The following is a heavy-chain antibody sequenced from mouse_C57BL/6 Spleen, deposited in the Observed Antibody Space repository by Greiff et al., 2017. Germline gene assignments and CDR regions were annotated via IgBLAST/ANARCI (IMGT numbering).Heavy chain of an antibody. Sequence: QVQLKQSGAELARPGASVKLSCKASGYTFTSYGISWVKQRTGQGLEWIGEIYPRSGNTNYNEKFKGKATLTADKSSSTAYMELSSLTSEDSAVYFCARRAYDGYNAMDYWGQGTSVTVSS. CDR3: ARRAYDGYNAMDY. V-gene: IGHV1-81*01. J-gene: IGHJ4*01. D-gene: IGHD2-3*01. CDR1: GYTFTSYG. CDR2: IYPRSGNT.